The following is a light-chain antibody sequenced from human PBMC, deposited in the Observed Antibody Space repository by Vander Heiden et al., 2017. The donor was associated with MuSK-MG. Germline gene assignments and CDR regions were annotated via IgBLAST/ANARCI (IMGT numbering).Light chain of an antibody. J-gene: IGLJ1*01. CDR1: SSDVGGYDH. CDR3: CSYSDTYTYV. Sequence: QSALTQPRSVSGSPGQSATVSCTGTSSDVGGYDHVSWFQHAGKAPKLMIYDVNKRPSGVPARFSGSKSGNTASLTISGLQAEDEADYYCCSYSDTYTYVFGTETKVTVL. V-gene: IGLV2-11*01. CDR2: DVN.